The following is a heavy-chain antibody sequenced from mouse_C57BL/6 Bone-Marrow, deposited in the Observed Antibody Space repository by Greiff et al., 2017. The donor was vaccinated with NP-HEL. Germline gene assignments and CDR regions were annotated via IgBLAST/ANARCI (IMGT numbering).Heavy chain of an antibody. J-gene: IGHJ2*01. V-gene: IGHV1-64*01. CDR3: AMKDSTGELDY. Sequence: QVQLQQPGAELVKPGASVKLSCTASGYTFTSYWMHWVKQRPGQGLEWIGMIHPNSGSTNSIEKFKSKATLTVDKSSSTPYMQLISLTTEDAAVDYCAMKDSTGELDYWGQGTTLTVSS. CDR1: GYTFTSYW. D-gene: IGHD3-2*02. CDR2: IHPNSGST.